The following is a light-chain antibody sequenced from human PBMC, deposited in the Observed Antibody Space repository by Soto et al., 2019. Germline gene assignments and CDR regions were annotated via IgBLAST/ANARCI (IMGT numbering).Light chain of an antibody. J-gene: IGKJ5*01. Sequence: IVPIKSPAALPVSLGERATLAXRASHSITAYLAWYQQKPGXATRLIXXXAYXRATGIPVRFSGSGSETDFTLTISSLEPEDLSVAFCQHRSNWPHSRTFGQGTRLDIK. CDR1: HSITAY. CDR3: QHRSNWPHSRT. CDR2: XAY. V-gene: IGKV3-11*01.